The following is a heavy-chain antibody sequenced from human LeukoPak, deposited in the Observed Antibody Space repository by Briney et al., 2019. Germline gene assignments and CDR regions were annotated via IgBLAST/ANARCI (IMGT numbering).Heavy chain of an antibody. V-gene: IGHV4-4*07. CDR2: IYTSGRT. Sequence: SETLSLTCTVSGGSISSYYWSWIRQPAGKGLEWIGRIYTSGRTNYNPSLKSRVTMSVDTYKNQFSLKLSSVTAADTAVYYCARGSYCSGGSCYSGYYFDYWGQGTLVTVSS. J-gene: IGHJ4*02. D-gene: IGHD2-15*01. CDR3: ARGSYCSGGSCYSGYYFDY. CDR1: GGSISSYY.